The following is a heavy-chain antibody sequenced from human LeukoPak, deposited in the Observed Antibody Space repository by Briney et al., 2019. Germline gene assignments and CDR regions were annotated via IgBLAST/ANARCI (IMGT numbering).Heavy chain of an antibody. D-gene: IGHD1-26*01. Sequence: ASVKVSCKASGYTFTGYYMRWVRQAPGEGLEWMGWIHPNSGGTKYAQKFQGRVTMTRDTSLSTAYMELSRLRSDDTAVYYCARGSDGSHPDLAFDFWGQGTMVTVSS. V-gene: IGHV1-2*02. J-gene: IGHJ3*01. CDR3: ARGSDGSHPDLAFDF. CDR1: GYTFTGYY. CDR2: IHPNSGGT.